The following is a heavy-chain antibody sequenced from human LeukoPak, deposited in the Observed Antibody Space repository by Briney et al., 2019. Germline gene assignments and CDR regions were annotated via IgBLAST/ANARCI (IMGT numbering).Heavy chain of an antibody. CDR3: ARSRLRLSDAFDI. CDR2: ISWNSGSI. V-gene: IGHV3-9*03. J-gene: IGHJ3*02. CDR1: GFTFDDYA. Sequence: GGSLRLSCAASGFTFDDYAMHWVRQAPGKGLEWVSGISWNSGSIGYADSVKGRFTISRDNAKNSLYLQMNSLRAEDMALYYCARSRLRLSDAFDIWGQGTMVTVSS. D-gene: IGHD3-3*01.